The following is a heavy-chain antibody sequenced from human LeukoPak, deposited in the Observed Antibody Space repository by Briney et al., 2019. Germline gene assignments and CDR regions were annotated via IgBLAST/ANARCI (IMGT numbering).Heavy chain of an antibody. CDR2: ISYDGSNK. V-gene: IGHV3-30*01. Sequence: PGRSLRLSCAASGFTFSSYAMHWVRQAPGKGLEWVAVISYDGSNKYYADSVKGRFTISRDNSKNTLYLQMNSLRAEDTAVYYCATGWFDPWGQGTLVTVSS. CDR1: GFTFSSYA. J-gene: IGHJ5*02. CDR3: ATGWFDP.